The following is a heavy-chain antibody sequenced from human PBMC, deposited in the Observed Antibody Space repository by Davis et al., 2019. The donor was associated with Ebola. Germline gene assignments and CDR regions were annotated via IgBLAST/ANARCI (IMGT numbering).Heavy chain of an antibody. Sequence: PGGSLRLSCAASGFTSSSYGMHWVRQAPGKGLEWVAFIRSDGSNKYYADSVKGRFTISRDNSKNTLYLQMNSLRAEDTAVYYCAKVSLRYFDWSVGMEVWGQGTTVTVSS. CDR3: AKVSLRYFDWSVGMEV. V-gene: IGHV3-30*02. CDR2: IRSDGSNK. D-gene: IGHD3-9*01. CDR1: GFTSSSYG. J-gene: IGHJ6*02.